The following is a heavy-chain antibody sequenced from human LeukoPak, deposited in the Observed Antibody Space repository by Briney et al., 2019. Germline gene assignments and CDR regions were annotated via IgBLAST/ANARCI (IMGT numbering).Heavy chain of an antibody. J-gene: IGHJ5*02. V-gene: IGHV4-34*01. D-gene: IGHD3-3*01. CDR1: GGSFSGYY. CDR2: INRSGRA. Sequence: SETLSLTCAVYGGSFSGYYWSWIRQPPGKGLEWIGDINRSGRAVYNTSLKSRVIISVDTSKNQFSLKVNSVTAADTAVYYCARHKIVITMLGVHRWFDPWGQGTLVAVSS. CDR3: ARHKIVITMLGVHRWFDP.